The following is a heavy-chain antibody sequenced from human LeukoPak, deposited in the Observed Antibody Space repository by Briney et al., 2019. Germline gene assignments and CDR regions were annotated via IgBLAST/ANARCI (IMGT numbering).Heavy chain of an antibody. V-gene: IGHV1-3*01. D-gene: IGHD3-22*01. J-gene: IGHJ4*02. Sequence: ASVKVSCKSSGYRFTSYAMHWVRQAPGERLEWRGWINAGDGNTKHSQKFQGRVTITRDTSASTAYMELSSLRSEDTAVYYCARGSSGYPRYFDYWGQATLVTVSS. CDR2: INAGDGNT. CDR3: ARGSSGYPRYFDY. CDR1: GYRFTSYA.